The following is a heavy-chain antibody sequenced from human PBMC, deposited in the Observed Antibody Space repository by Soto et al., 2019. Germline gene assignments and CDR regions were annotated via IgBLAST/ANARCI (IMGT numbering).Heavy chain of an antibody. D-gene: IGHD6-13*01. CDR3: ARGVGSWFVY. V-gene: IGHV3-74*01. Sequence: GGSLRLSFVASGFTFKNYDMRWVRQAPGKGLEWVSGISDGSSTSYADSVKGRYTISRDNAKNTLYLQMNILRAEDTAVYYCARGVGSWFVYWGQGTLVTVSS. CDR2: ISDGSST. J-gene: IGHJ4*02. CDR1: GFTFKNYD.